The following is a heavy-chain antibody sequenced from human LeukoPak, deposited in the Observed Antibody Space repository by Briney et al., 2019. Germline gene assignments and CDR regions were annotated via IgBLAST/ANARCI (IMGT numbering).Heavy chain of an antibody. CDR3: AKDLGYDYVWGEGNLYDY. D-gene: IGHD3-16*01. CDR2: ISGRGGRT. V-gene: IGHV3-23*01. Sequence: GESLRLSCEASGFTFTNYGMSWVRQAPGKGLEWVSVISGRGGRTDYADSVKGRFTISRDNSKNTLHLQMNSLRVEDTAVYYCAKDLGYDYVWGEGNLYDYWGQGILVTVSS. CDR1: GFTFTNYG. J-gene: IGHJ4*02.